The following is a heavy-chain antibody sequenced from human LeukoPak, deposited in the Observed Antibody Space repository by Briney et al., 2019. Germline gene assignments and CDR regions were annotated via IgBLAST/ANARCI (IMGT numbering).Heavy chain of an antibody. CDR1: GFTFSDRY. CDR2: TRNKSNSYAT. CDR3: VRGDRSYYDSSNLDL. Sequence: GGSLRLSCTASGFTFSDRYMDWVRQAPGKGMEWVCRTRNKSNSYATEYAASVKGRFTLSRDDSKNSLYLQMNSLKTEDTAVYYCVRGDRSYYDSSNLDLWGRGALVTVSS. V-gene: IGHV3-72*01. J-gene: IGHJ2*01. D-gene: IGHD3-22*01.